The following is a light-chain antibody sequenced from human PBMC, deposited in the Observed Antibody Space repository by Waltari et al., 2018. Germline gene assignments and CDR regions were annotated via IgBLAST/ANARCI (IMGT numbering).Light chain of an antibody. Sequence: QSALTQPASVSGSPRQSITISCTGTSSDVGSYTLVSWYQQHPGKAPKLIIYAVSKRPSGASARFSGSKSGNTASLTISGLQAEDEADYYCCSYAGSTTRWVFGGGTKLTVL. V-gene: IGLV2-23*02. CDR1: SSDVGSYTL. J-gene: IGLJ3*02. CDR2: AVS. CDR3: CSYAGSTTRWV.